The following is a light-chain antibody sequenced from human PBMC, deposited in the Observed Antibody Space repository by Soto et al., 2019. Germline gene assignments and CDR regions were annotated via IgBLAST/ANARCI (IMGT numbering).Light chain of an antibody. CDR3: QHQSTSSGT. CDR2: GAS. Sequence: EIVLTQSPGTLSLSPGGRATLSCRASQAVPSAYVAWYRQKPGQAPSLLIYGASSRATGIPDRFSGSGSGTDCSLTISRLEPVDSAMYYCQHQSTSSGTFGQGTQEEIK. CDR1: QAVPSAY. J-gene: IGKJ1*01. V-gene: IGKV3-20*01.